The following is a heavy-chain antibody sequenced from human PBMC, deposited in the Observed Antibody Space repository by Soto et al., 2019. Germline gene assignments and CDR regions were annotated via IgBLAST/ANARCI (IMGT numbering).Heavy chain of an antibody. V-gene: IGHV3-30*18. Sequence: QARLVESGGGVVQPGRSLRLSCVASGFTFSSYGMQWVRQAPGKGLDWVAFISYGGSNQYYADSVKGRFTISGDDSKNMLYLQMNSLRPEDTAVYYCAKLMYSFDSSGFSVDYWGQGTLATVSS. D-gene: IGHD3-22*01. CDR2: ISYGGSNQ. J-gene: IGHJ4*02. CDR1: GFTFSSYG. CDR3: AKLMYSFDSSGFSVDY.